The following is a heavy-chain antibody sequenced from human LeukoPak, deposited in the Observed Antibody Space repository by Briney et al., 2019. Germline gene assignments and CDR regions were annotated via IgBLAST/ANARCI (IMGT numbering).Heavy chain of an antibody. Sequence: VASVKVSCKASGYTFTSYDINWVRQATGQGLEWMGWMNPNSGNTGYAQKFQGRVTMTRNTSISTAYMGLSSLRSEDTAVYYCARGAYSSSWYYYYYYGMDVWGQGTTVTVSS. CDR1: GYTFTSYD. D-gene: IGHD6-13*01. CDR3: ARGAYSSSWYYYYYYGMDV. J-gene: IGHJ6*02. CDR2: MNPNSGNT. V-gene: IGHV1-8*01.